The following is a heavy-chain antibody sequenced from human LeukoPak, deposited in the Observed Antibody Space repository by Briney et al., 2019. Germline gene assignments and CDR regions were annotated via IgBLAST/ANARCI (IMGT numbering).Heavy chain of an antibody. V-gene: IGHV4-39*01. D-gene: IGHD1-14*01. Sequence: NASETLSLTCTVSGGSISSSSYYWGWIRQPPGKGLEWIGSIYYSGSTYYNPSLKSRVAISVDTSKNQFSLKLSSVTAADTAVYYCARSRIKSGNWFDPWGQGTLVTVSS. CDR1: GGSISSSSYY. CDR3: ARSRIKSGNWFDP. J-gene: IGHJ5*02. CDR2: IYYSGST.